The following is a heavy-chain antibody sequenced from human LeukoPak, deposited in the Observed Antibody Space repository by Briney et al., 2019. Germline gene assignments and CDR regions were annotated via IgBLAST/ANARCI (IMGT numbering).Heavy chain of an antibody. Sequence: GASVKVSCTASGGTFSSYAISWVRQATGQGLEWMGWMNPNSGNTGYAQKFQGRVTMTRNTSISTAYMELSSLRSEDTAVYYCARGSWRWLQFTGGPPPYYFDYWGQGTLVTVSS. CDR3: ARGSWRWLQFTGGPPPYYFDY. J-gene: IGHJ4*02. CDR1: GGTFSSYA. CDR2: MNPNSGNT. V-gene: IGHV1-8*02. D-gene: IGHD5-24*01.